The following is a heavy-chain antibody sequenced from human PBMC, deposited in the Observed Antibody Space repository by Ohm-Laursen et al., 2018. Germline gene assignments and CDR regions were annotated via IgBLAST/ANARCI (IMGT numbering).Heavy chain of an antibody. CDR3: AGNRLGSSFDN. V-gene: IGHV4-59*08. CDR1: GNSINTYY. Sequence: SDTLSLTCTVSGNSINTYYWSWIRQPPGKGLEYISWIHYSGNTNYNPSLRSRVTISVDTSKNQISVSLRSVTAADTAIYYCAGNRLGSSFDNWGPGTVVTVSS. J-gene: IGHJ4*02. CDR2: IHYSGNT. D-gene: IGHD1-26*01.